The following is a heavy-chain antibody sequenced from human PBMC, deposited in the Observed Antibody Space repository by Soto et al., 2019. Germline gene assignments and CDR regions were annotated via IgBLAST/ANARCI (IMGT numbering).Heavy chain of an antibody. V-gene: IGHV3-53*01. J-gene: IGHJ4*02. CDR2: IYSGGST. Sequence: GESLKISCAASGFTVSSNYMSWVRQAPGKGLEWVSVIYSGGSTYYADSVKGRFTISRDNSKNTLYLQMNRLRAEDTAVYYCARELGGWPLDYWGQGTLVTVSS. CDR1: GFTVSSNY. D-gene: IGHD6-19*01. CDR3: ARELGGWPLDY.